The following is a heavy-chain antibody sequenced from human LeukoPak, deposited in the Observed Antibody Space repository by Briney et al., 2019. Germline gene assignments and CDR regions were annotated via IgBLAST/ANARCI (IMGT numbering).Heavy chain of an antibody. CDR1: GGSISSSSYY. J-gene: IGHJ2*01. CDR2: IYYSGST. D-gene: IGHD4/OR15-4a*01. V-gene: IGHV4-39*01. Sequence: PSETLSLTCTVSGGSISSSSYYWGWIRQPPGKGLEWIGSIYYSGSTYSNPSLQSRVTISVDTSKNQFSLKLNSVTAADTAVYYCARGRRIVVLPGRGYFDLWGRGTLVTVSS. CDR3: ARGRRIVVLPGRGYFDL.